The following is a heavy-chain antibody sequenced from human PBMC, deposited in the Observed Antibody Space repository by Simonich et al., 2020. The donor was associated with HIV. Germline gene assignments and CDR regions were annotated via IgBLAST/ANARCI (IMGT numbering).Heavy chain of an antibody. CDR2: IYWDDNK. Sequence: QITLKESGPTLVKPTQTLTLTCTLSGFSLSTSEVGVGWIRQPPGKTLEWLALIYWDDNKRYIPSLKSRLTNTEATSKNQVVLIMTHMDPVDTATYYCAHLAGAGIGGFDFWGQGTLVTVSS. J-gene: IGHJ4*02. CDR1: GFSLSTSEVG. D-gene: IGHD6-19*01. CDR3: AHLAGAGIGGFDF. V-gene: IGHV2-5*02.